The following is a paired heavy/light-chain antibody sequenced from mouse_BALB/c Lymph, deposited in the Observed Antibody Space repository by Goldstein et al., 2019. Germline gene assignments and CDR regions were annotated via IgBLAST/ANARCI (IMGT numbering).Heavy chain of an antibody. CDR3: ASYRYDVGYFDY. J-gene: IGHJ2*01. CDR1: GYTFTNYW. Sequence: QVQLQQSGAELVRPGTSVKMSCKAAGYTFTNYWIGWVKQRPGHGLEWIGDIYPGGGYTNYNEKFKGKATLTADTSSSTAYMQLSSLTSEDSAIYYCASYRYDVGYFDYWGQGTTLTVSS. V-gene: IGHV1-63*02. CDR2: IYPGGGYT. D-gene: IGHD2-14*01.
Light chain of an antibody. V-gene: IGKV1-122*01. CDR1: QSLENSNGNTY. CDR2: RVS. Sequence: DAVMTQTPLSLPVSLGDQASISCRSSQSLENSNGNTYLNWYLQKPGQSPQLLIYRVSNRFSGVLDRFSGSGSGTDFTLKISRVEAEDLGVYFCLQVTHVPWTFGGGTKLEIK. CDR3: LQVTHVPWT. J-gene: IGKJ1*01.